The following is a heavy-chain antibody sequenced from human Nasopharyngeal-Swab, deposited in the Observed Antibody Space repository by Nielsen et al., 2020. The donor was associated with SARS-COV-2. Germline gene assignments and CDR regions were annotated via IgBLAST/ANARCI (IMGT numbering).Heavy chain of an antibody. V-gene: IGHV1-46*01. CDR3: AGEGSGEKKFDF. CDR2: ISSSGTST. D-gene: IGHD6-19*01. Sequence: WVRQAPGQGLEWMAYISSSGTSTNYAPNIQGRVTMTRDTATSTIYMELSSPTSEDTAVYYCAGEGSGEKKFDFWGQGTLVTVSS. J-gene: IGHJ4*02.